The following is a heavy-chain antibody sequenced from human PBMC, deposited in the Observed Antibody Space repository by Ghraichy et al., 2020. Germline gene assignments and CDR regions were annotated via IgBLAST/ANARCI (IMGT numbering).Heavy chain of an antibody. D-gene: IGHD6-13*01. Sequence: ASVKVSCKASGYTFTGYYMHWVRQAPGQGLEWMGWINPNSGGTNYAQKFQGRVTMTRDTSISTAYMELSRLRSHDTAVYYCARDVSSSSWLTYYYYMDVCGKGTTVTVSS. J-gene: IGHJ6*03. V-gene: IGHV1-2*02. CDR3: ARDVSSSSWLTYYYYMDV. CDR2: INPNSGGT. CDR1: GYTFTGYY.